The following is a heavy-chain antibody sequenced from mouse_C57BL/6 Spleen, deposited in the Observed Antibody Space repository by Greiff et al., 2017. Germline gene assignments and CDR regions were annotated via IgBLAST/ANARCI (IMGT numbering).Heavy chain of an antibody. V-gene: IGHV5-4*01. CDR2: ISDGGSYT. J-gene: IGHJ4*01. D-gene: IGHD2-2*01. CDR3: ARDQGYDDYYAMDY. CDR1: GFTFSSYA. Sequence: EVMLVESGGGLVKPGGSLKLSCAASGFTFSSYAMSWVRQTPEKRLEWVATISDGGSYTYYPDNVKGRFTISRDNAKNNLYLQMSHLKSEDTAMYYCARDQGYDDYYAMDYWGQGTSVTVSS.